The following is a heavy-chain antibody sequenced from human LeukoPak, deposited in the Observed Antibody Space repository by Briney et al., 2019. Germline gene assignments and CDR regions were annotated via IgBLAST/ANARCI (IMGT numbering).Heavy chain of an antibody. CDR2: IYDSGST. D-gene: IGHD5-12*01. CDR3: ARGGSGYDSFYYYGMDV. CDR1: GGSISGYY. J-gene: IGHJ6*02. Sequence: ASETPSLTCTVSGGSISGYYWSWIRQPPGKGLEWIGYIYDSGSTNYNPSLKSRVTISVDTSKNQFSLKLSSVTAADTAVYYCARGGSGYDSFYYYGMDVWGQGTTVTVSS. V-gene: IGHV4-59*01.